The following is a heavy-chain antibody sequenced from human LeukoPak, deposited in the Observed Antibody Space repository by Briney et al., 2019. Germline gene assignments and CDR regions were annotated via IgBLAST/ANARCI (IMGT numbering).Heavy chain of an antibody. CDR1: GYAFTGYY. J-gene: IGHJ4*02. CDR3: ARATAENDY. CDR2: INPKSGGT. Sequence: ASVKVSCKASGYAFTGYYMHWVRQAPGQGLEWMGWINPKSGGTNYLQKFQGRVTMTRDTSISTAYMDLSRLRSDDTAVYYCARATAENDYWGQGTLVTVSS. V-gene: IGHV1-2*02. D-gene: IGHD1-14*01.